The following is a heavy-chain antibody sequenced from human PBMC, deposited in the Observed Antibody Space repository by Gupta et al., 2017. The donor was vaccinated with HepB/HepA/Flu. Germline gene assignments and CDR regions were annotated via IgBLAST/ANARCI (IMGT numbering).Heavy chain of an antibody. CDR1: GFTLSIYA. V-gene: IGHV3-23*01. CDR3: SRVPDDYGDDGAY. Sequence: EVQLLESWGGFVQPGGSLRLSSTAPGFTLSIYAMTWVRQAPGKGLEWVSSVNGRGDSPYYADSVKGRFTISRDNSKNTLFLQMNSLRVEDTAIYYCSRVPDDYGDDGAYWGQGTLVSVSS. D-gene: IGHD4-17*01. CDR2: VNGRGDSP. J-gene: IGHJ4*02.